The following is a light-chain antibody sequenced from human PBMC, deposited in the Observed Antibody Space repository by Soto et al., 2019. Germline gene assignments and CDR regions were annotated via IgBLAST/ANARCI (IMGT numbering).Light chain of an antibody. CDR1: QSINRW. CDR3: QQYDSYPLT. J-gene: IGKJ4*01. Sequence: DIQMTQSPSTLSASVGDRVTIICRASQSINRWLAWYQQIPGKAPKLLIHDASSLESGVPLRFSGTGAGTDFTLTISNLQSDDFATYYCQQYDSYPLTFGGGTKVDIK. V-gene: IGKV1-5*02. CDR2: DAS.